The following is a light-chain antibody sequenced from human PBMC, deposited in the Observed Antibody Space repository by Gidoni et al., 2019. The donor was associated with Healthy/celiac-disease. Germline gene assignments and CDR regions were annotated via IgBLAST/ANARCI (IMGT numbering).Light chain of an antibody. CDR2: GNS. V-gene: IGLV1-40*01. CDR1: SPHVGAGYD. CDR3: QSYDSSLSGSV. Sequence: QSVLTQPPSVSAAPGQRVTIPCPGSSPHVGAGYDVHWYQQLPGTAPKLLIYGNSNRPSGVPDRFSGSKSGTSASLAITGLQAEDEADYYCQSYDSSLSGSVFGGGTKLTVL. J-gene: IGLJ2*01.